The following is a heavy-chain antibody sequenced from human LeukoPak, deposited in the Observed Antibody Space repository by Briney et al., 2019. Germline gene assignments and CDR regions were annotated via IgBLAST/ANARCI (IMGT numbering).Heavy chain of an antibody. CDR2: FDPEDGET. V-gene: IGHV1-24*01. D-gene: IGHD3-22*01. Sequence: ASVKVSCKVSGYTLTELSMHWMRQAPGKGLEWMGGFDPEDGETIYAQKFQGRVTMTEDTSTDTAYMELSSLRSEDTAVYYCATSYYYDSSFDYWGQGTLVTVSS. J-gene: IGHJ4*02. CDR3: ATSYYYDSSFDY. CDR1: GYTLTELS.